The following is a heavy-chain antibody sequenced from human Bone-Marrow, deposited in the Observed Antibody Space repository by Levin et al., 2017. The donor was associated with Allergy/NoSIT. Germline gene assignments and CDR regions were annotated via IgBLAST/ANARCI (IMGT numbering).Heavy chain of an antibody. CDR2: IYHSGTT. CDR1: RGPISGTSWH. V-gene: IGHV4-39*01. D-gene: IGHD1-1*01. J-gene: IGHJ5*02. Sequence: RTSETLSLTCTVSRGPISGTSWHWAWIRQPPGKGLQWIGAIYHSGTTFYSPSLKSRVTMSVDTSKNQFSLSLNSLTAADTAVYYCARVQLREKCDGNTCRYLYNGMDLWGQGARVTVSS. CDR3: ARVQLREKCDGNTCRYLYNGMDL.